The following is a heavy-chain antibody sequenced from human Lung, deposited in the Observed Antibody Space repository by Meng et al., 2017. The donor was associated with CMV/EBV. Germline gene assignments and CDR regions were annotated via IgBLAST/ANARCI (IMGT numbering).Heavy chain of an antibody. V-gene: IGHV3-21*03. Sequence: GEXXTISCAASGFSFSTYSMNWVRQTPGKGLEWVSSITSSSSYIFYADSVKGRFIISRDNAKNSLYLQMNSLKAEDTGVYYCARDGGSDWSWGQGTLVTVSS. CDR1: GFSFSTYS. J-gene: IGHJ5*02. CDR3: ARDGGSDWS. CDR2: ITSSSSYI. D-gene: IGHD6-19*01.